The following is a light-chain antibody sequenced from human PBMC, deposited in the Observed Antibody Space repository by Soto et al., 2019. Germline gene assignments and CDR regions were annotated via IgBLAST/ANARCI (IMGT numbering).Light chain of an antibody. J-gene: IGLJ1*01. V-gene: IGLV1-40*01. CDR3: QSYDNSLSGYV. CDR1: SYNIGAGYD. CDR2: GNS. Sequence: QSVLTQPPSVSGAPGQRVTISCTGSSYNIGAGYDVHWYQQLPGTAPKLLIYGNSNRPSGVPDRFSGSKSGTSASLAITGLQAEDEADYYCQSYDNSLSGYVLGTGTKLTVL.